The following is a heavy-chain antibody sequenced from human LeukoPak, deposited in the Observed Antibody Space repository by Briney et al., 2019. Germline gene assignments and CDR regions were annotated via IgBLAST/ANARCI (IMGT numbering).Heavy chain of an antibody. CDR2: IKSKTDGGTT. CDR1: GFTFSDAW. Sequence: GGSLRLSCAASGFTFSDAWMSWVRQAPGKGLEWVGRIKSKTDGGTTDYAAPVKGRFTISRDDSKDTLYLQMNSLTTEDTAVYFCAHRDTTMVRVDYWGQGTLVTVAS. V-gene: IGHV3-15*01. CDR3: AHRDTTMVRVDY. J-gene: IGHJ4*02. D-gene: IGHD5-18*01.